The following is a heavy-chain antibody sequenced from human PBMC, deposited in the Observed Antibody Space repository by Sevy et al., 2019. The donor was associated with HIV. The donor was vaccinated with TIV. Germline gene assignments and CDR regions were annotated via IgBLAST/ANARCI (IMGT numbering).Heavy chain of an antibody. CDR3: AREGGRGSLSPFDY. CDR2: IIPIFGTA. V-gene: IGHV1-69*13. CDR1: GGTFSSYA. J-gene: IGHJ4*02. Sequence: ASVKVSCKASGGTFSSYAISWVRQAPGQGLEWMGGIIPIFGTANYAQKFQGRVTITADESTSTAYMELSSLRSEDTAVYYCAREGGRGSLSPFDYCGQGTLVTVSS. D-gene: IGHD2-15*01.